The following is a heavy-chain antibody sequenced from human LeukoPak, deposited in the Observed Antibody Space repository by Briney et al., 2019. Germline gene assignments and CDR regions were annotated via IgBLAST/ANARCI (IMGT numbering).Heavy chain of an antibody. CDR1: GFTFSSYS. CDR3: ARDIEAYCGGDCFL. Sequence: GGSLRLSCAASGFTFSSYSMNWVRQAPGKGLEWVSSISSSSSYIYYADSVKGRFTISRDNAKNSLYLQMNSLRAEDTAVYYCARDIEAYCGGDCFLWGQGTLVTVSS. D-gene: IGHD2-21*02. J-gene: IGHJ4*02. V-gene: IGHV3-21*01. CDR2: ISSSSSYI.